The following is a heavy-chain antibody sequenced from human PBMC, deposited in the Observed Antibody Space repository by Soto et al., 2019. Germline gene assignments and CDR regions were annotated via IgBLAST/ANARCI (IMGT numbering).Heavy chain of an antibody. CDR2: VNDIGNS. CDR1: GGSFSGYY. D-gene: IGHD5-12*01. CDR3: ARVRRWLPEEMVDL. Sequence: WATLAVTGGVSGGSFSGYYWSWIRQPPGEGLEWIGEVNDIGNSNYNPSLKRRVVISVDTPKSEFSLKMNTVTAADTGVYYCARVRRWLPEEMVDLWGQGALVTVAS. J-gene: IGHJ5*02. V-gene: IGHV4-34*01.